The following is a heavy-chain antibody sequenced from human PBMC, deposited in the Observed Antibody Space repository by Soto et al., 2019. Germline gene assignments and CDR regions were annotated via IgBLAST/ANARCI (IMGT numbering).Heavy chain of an antibody. CDR2: IIPILGIA. CDR1: GGTFSSYT. Sequence: QVQLVQSGAEVKKPGSSVKVSCKASGGTFSSYTISWVRQAPGQGLEWMGRIIPILGIANYAQKFQGRVTITGEKSTSTAYMELSRLRSEGPGVYYYASPGKAAAGAFDIWGQGTMVTVSS. V-gene: IGHV1-69*02. CDR3: ASPGKAAAGAFDI. D-gene: IGHD6-13*01. J-gene: IGHJ3*02.